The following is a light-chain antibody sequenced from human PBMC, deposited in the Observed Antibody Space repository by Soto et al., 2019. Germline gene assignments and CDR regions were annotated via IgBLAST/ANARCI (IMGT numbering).Light chain of an antibody. J-gene: IGLJ2*01. CDR2: RSD. CDR3: SARDDSLSGVV. CDR1: SSNIGSNH. V-gene: IGLV1-47*01. Sequence: SVLTQPPSTSGTPGQRVTISCSGSSSNIGSNHVYWYQQFPGMAPKLLMYRSDQRPTGVPDRFSGSKSGTSASLAISGLRSDDEADYYCSARDDSLSGVVFGGGTKVTVL.